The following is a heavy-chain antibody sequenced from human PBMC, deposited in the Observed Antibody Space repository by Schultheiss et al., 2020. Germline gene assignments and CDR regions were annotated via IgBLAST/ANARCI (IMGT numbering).Heavy chain of an antibody. CDR2: IYPGDSDT. CDR3: ARRSSGSWRLFDY. D-gene: IGHD6-13*01. CDR1: GYSFTSYW. Sequence: GESLKISCQGSGYSFTSYWIGWVRQMPGKGLEWMGIIYPGDSDTRYSPSFLGQVTISADKSISTAFLQWSSLKASDTAMYYCARRSSGSWRLFDYWGQGTLVTVSS. J-gene: IGHJ4*02. V-gene: IGHV5-51*01.